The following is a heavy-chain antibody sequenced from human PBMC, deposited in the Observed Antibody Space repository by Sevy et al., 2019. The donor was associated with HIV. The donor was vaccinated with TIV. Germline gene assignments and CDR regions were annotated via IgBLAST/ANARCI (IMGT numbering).Heavy chain of an antibody. CDR1: GFTPSTYG. CDR3: ARDPRMYGYYLLAYFDY. D-gene: IGHD1-26*01. Sequence: GGSLRLSCAASGFTPSTYGMHWVRQAPGKGLEWVSVIGYDGSNIYYADSVKGRFTISRDNSKNTLFLQMDSLRAEDTAIYYCARDPRMYGYYLLAYFDYWGQGTLVTVSS. J-gene: IGHJ4*02. CDR2: IGYDGSNI. V-gene: IGHV3-33*01.